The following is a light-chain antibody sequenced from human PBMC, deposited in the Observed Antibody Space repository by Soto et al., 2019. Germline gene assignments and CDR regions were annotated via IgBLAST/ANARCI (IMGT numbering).Light chain of an antibody. J-gene: IGKJ4*01. V-gene: IGKV1-33*01. CDR2: DAS. Sequence: DIQMTQSPSSLSASVGDRVTITCPASQDISNYLNWYQQKPGKAPKLLIYDASNLETGVPSRFSGSGSGTDFTFTISSLQPEDIATFYCQQYDNLPLTFGGGTNVEIK. CDR1: QDISNY. CDR3: QQYDNLPLT.